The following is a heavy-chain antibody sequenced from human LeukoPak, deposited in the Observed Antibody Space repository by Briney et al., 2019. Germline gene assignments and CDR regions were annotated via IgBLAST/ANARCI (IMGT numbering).Heavy chain of an antibody. Sequence: QTGGSLRLSCAASGFTFSSYAMSWVRQAPGKGLEWVSAISGSGGSTYYADSVKGRFTISRDNSKNTLYLQMNSLRAEDTAVYYCQYYYDSSGLDYWGQGTLVTVSS. CDR1: GFTFSSYA. CDR3: QYYYDSSGLDY. J-gene: IGHJ4*02. D-gene: IGHD3-22*01. V-gene: IGHV3-23*01. CDR2: ISGSGGST.